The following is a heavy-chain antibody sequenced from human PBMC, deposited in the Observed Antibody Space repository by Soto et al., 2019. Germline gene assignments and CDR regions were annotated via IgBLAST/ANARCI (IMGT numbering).Heavy chain of an antibody. V-gene: IGHV3-23*01. CDR3: AKDSVFLSTSLCYSDSSADPDY. J-gene: IGHJ4*02. CDR1: GFTFSSYA. CDR2: ISGSGGGT. D-gene: IGHD3-22*01. Sequence: EVQLLESGGGLVQPGGSLRLSCAASGFTFSSYAMSWVRQAPGKGLEWVSAISGSGGGTYYADSVKGRFTISRDNSKNTVYLKMNSLRAENTAVYYCAKDSVFLSTSLCYSDSSADPDYGGQGTLVTVSS.